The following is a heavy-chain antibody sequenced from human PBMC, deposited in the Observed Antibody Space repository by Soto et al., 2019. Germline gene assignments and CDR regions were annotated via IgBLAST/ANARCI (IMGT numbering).Heavy chain of an antibody. J-gene: IGHJ4*02. D-gene: IGHD6-13*01. CDR1: GFTFSDYY. CDR3: AGAAAGPYYFDY. CDR2: ISGSGSDI. Sequence: GGSLRLSCATSGFTFSDYYMSWIRQAPGKGLEWVSSISGSGSDIHYADSVKGRFTISRDKAKSSLLLQMNSLRVEDTAVYYCAGAAAGPYYFDYWGQGTLVTVSS. V-gene: IGHV3-11*01.